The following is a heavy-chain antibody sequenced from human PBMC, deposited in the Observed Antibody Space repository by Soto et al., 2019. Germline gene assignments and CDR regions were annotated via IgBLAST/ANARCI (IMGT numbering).Heavy chain of an antibody. CDR1: GYTLTELS. CDR2: FDPEDGET. Sequence: ASVKVSCKVSGYTLTELSMHWVRQAPGKGLEWMGGFDPEDGETIYAQKFQGRVTMTEDTSTDTAYMELSSLRSEDTAVYYCATANSGGYYYFWAFDIWGQGTMVTVSS. D-gene: IGHD3-10*01. V-gene: IGHV1-24*01. CDR3: ATANSGGYYYFWAFDI. J-gene: IGHJ3*02.